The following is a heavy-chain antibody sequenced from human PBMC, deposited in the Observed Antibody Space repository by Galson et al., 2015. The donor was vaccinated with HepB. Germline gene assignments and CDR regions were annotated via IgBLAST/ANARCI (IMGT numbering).Heavy chain of an antibody. CDR3: ARCSVTNGVCAN. J-gene: IGHJ4*02. Sequence: SLRLSCAASGFTFSSYGMHWVRQAPGKGLEWVAVISYDGSNKYYADSVKGRFTISRDNSKNTLYLQMNSLRAGDTAVYYCARCSVTNGVCANWGQGTLVTVSS. D-gene: IGHD2-8*01. CDR1: GFTFSSYG. CDR2: ISYDGSNK. V-gene: IGHV3-30*03.